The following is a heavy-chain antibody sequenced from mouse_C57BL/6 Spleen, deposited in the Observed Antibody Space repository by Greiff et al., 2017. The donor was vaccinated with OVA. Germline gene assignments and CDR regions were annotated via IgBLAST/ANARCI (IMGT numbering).Heavy chain of an antibody. CDR1: GYTFTSYW. J-gene: IGHJ1*03. V-gene: IGHV1-64*01. CDR2: IHPNSGST. D-gene: IGHD4-1*01. Sequence: QVQLQQPGAELVKPGASVKLSCKASGYTFTSYWMHWVKQRPGQGLEWIGMIHPNSGSTNYNEKFKSKATLTVDKSSSTAYMQLSSLTSEDSAFYYCARELGRGDFDVWGTGTTVTVSS. CDR3: ARELGRGDFDV.